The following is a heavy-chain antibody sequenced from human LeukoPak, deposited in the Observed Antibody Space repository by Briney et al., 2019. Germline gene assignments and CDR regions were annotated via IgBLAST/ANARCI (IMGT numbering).Heavy chain of an antibody. CDR2: INPNSGGT. CDR1: GYTFTGYY. J-gene: IGHJ6*03. D-gene: IGHD1-7*01. CDR3: ARVVTGTTGFYYYYYMDV. Sequence: ASVKVSCKASGYTFTGYYMHWVRQAPGQGLEWMGWINPNSGGTNYAQKFQGRVTMTRDTSISTAYMELRSLRSDDTAVYYCARVVTGTTGFYYYYYMDVWGKGTTVTVSS. V-gene: IGHV1-2*02.